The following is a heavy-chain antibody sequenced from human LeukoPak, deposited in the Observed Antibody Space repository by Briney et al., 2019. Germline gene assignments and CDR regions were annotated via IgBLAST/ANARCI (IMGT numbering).Heavy chain of an antibody. D-gene: IGHD5-12*01. V-gene: IGHV3-30*02. Sequence: GGSLRLSCAASGFTFSSYGMYWVRQAPGKGLEWVAFIRYDGSNKYYADSVKGRFTVSRDNSKNTLYLQMKSLRAEDTAVYYCAKGGGYEAQYYYYYLDVWGRGTTVTISS. CDR3: AKGGGYEAQYYYYYLDV. J-gene: IGHJ6*03. CDR1: GFTFSSYG. CDR2: IRYDGSNK.